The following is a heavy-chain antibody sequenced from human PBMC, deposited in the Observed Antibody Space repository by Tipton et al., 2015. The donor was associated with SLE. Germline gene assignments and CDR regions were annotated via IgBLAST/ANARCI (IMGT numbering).Heavy chain of an antibody. D-gene: IGHD3/OR15-3a*01. CDR3: AGHNDIWNGPHLDH. CDR1: SDSISSGGYY. Sequence: TLSLTCTVSSDSISSGGYYWSWIRQSAGKGLEWIGRIYTSGSTAYNPSLKSRVTMSVDLSNKNFVLKLSSVTAADSAIYYCAGHNDIWNGPHLDHWGQGALVTVSS. CDR2: IYTSGST. J-gene: IGHJ4*02. V-gene: IGHV4-61*02.